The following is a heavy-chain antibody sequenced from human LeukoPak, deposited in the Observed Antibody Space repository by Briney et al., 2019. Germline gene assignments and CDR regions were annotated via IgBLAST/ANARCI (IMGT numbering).Heavy chain of an antibody. V-gene: IGHV4-39*01. J-gene: IGHJ3*02. Sequence: PSETLSLTCTVSGGSISSSSYYWGWIRQPPGKGLEWIGSIYYSGSTYYNPSLKSRVTISVDTSKNQFSLKLSSVTAADTAVYYCVRLGNDDAFDIWGQGTMVTVSS. CDR2: IYYSGST. CDR1: GGSISSSSYY. CDR3: VRLGNDDAFDI. D-gene: IGHD4-23*01.